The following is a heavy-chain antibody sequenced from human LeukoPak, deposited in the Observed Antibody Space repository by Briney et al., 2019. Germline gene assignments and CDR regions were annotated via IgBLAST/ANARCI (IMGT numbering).Heavy chain of an antibody. J-gene: IGHJ4*02. CDR1: GFTFSSYA. D-gene: IGHD6-19*01. CDR3: AKDFLPYSSGLDY. Sequence: RTGGSLRLSCAASGFTFSSYAMSWVRQAPGKGLEWVSANSGSGGSTYYADSVKGRFTISRDNSKNTLYLQMNGLRAEDTAVYYCAKDFLPYSSGLDYWGQGTLVTVSS. V-gene: IGHV3-23*01. CDR2: NSGSGGST.